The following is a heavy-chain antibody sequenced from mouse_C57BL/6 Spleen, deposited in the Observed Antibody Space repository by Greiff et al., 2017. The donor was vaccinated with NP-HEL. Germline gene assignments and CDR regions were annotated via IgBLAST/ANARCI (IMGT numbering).Heavy chain of an antibody. CDR3: ARTAQATDYFDY. CDR2: IYPTDSET. Sequence: QVQLQQSGAELVRPGSSVKLSCKASGYTFTSYWMDWVKQRPGQGLEWIGNIYPTDSETHYNQKFKDKATLTVDKSSSTAYMQLSSLTSEDSAVYYCARTAQATDYFDYWGQGTTLTVSS. V-gene: IGHV1-61*01. CDR1: GYTFTSYW. J-gene: IGHJ2*01. D-gene: IGHD3-2*02.